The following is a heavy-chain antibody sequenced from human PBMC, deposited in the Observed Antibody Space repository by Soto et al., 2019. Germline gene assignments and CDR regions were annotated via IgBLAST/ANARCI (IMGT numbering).Heavy chain of an antibody. CDR2: IYYSGHT. CDR1: GDSMNTYY. CDR3: AGMRPGSQGGGMDV. J-gene: IGHJ6*02. Sequence: KTSETLSLTCTVSGDSMNTYYWTWIRQTPKMGLEWIGYIYYSGHTDYNPALRGRVAISLDMSDNQFSLNVSSVTAADTAIYYCAGMRPGSQGGGMDVWGQGTTVTVSS. V-gene: IGHV4-59*01. D-gene: IGHD1-1*01.